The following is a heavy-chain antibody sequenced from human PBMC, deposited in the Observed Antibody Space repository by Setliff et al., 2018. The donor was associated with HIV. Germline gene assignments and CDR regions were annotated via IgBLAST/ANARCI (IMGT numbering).Heavy chain of an antibody. J-gene: IGHJ6*03. V-gene: IGHV4-39*01. CDR1: GGSISSSSYY. D-gene: IGHD3-3*01. CDR2: IYYSGST. CDR3: ARHGGPYYNFWSGDYYMGV. Sequence: SENLSLTCTVSGGSISSSSYYWGWIRQPPGKWLEWIGSIYYSGSTYYNPSLKRRVTISVDTSKNQFSLKLSSVTAADTAVYYCARHGGPYYNFWSGDYYMGVWGKGTTVTVSS.